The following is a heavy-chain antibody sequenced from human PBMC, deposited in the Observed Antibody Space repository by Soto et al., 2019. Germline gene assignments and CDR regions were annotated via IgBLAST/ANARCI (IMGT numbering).Heavy chain of an antibody. V-gene: IGHV3-66*01. CDR3: AREKINDFAYFDY. CDR1: GFTVSSNY. Sequence: GGSLRLSCAASGFTVSSNYMSWVRQAPGKGLEWVSVIYSGGSTYYADSVKGRFTISRDNSKNTLYLQMNSLRAEDTAVYYCAREKINDFAYFDYWGQGTLVTVSS. CDR2: IYSGGST. J-gene: IGHJ4*02. D-gene: IGHD3-3*01.